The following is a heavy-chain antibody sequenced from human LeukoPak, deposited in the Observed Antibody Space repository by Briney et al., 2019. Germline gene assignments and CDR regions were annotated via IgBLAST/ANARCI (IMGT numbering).Heavy chain of an antibody. CDR1: GFAFSSYS. D-gene: IGHD1-14*01. CDR2: ISSSSSYI. J-gene: IGHJ4*01. Sequence: GGSLRLSCAASGFAFSSYSMNWVRQAPGKGLEWVSSISSSSSYIYYADSVKGRFTISRDNSKNALYLQMTSLRPEDSAVYYCVSPVFINYWGQGTLVTVSS. CDR3: VSPVFINY. V-gene: IGHV3-21*01.